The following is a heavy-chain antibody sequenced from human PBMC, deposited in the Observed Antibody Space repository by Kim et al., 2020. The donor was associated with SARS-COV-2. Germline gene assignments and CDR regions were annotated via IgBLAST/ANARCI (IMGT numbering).Heavy chain of an antibody. CDR2: INTNTGNP. CDR1: GYTFTSYA. V-gene: IGHV7-4-1*02. Sequence: ASVKVSCKASGYTFTSYAMNWVRQAPGQGLEWMGWINTNTGNPTYAQGFTGRFVFSLDTSVSTAYLQISSLKAEDTAVYYCARVPSAGQQLVQYYFDYWGQGTLVTVSS. CDR3: ARVPSAGQQLVQYYFDY. J-gene: IGHJ4*02. D-gene: IGHD6-13*01.